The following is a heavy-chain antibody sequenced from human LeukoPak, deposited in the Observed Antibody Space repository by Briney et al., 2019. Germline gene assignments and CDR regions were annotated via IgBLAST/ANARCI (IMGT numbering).Heavy chain of an antibody. V-gene: IGHV3-74*03. CDR3: AREVSGDPWYNWFDP. D-gene: IGHD4-17*01. Sequence: GSLRLSCAASGFTFSSYWMHWVRQAPGKGLVWVSRINSDGITTKYADSVKGRFTISRDNAKNTLYLQMNSLRAEDTAVYYCAREVSGDPWYNWFDPWGQGTLVTVSS. CDR2: INSDGITT. J-gene: IGHJ5*02. CDR1: GFTFSSYW.